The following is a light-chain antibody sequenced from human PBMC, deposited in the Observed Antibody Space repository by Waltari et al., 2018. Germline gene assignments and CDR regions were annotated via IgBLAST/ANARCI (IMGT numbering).Light chain of an antibody. CDR3: QHYVRLPAT. J-gene: IGKJ1*01. V-gene: IGKV3-20*01. CDR1: QSVSRA. Sequence: IVLTQSPATLSLSPGERATLSCRASQSVSRALAWYQQKPGQAPKLLIDGASTRATRVPDRFTGSGSGTDFSLTISSLEPEDFAIYFCQHYVRLPATFGQGTKVEIK. CDR2: GAS.